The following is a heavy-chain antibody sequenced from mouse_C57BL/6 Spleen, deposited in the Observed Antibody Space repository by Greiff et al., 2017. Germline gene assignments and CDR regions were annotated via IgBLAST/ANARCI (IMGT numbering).Heavy chain of an antibody. Sequence: VQGVESGPELVKPGASVKLSCKASGYTFTSYDINWVKQRPGQGLEWIGWIYPRDGSTKYNEKFKGKATLTVDTSSSTAYMELHSLTSEDSAVYFCARWGELPSGAMDYWGQGTSVTVSS. D-gene: IGHD6-1*01. J-gene: IGHJ4*01. V-gene: IGHV1-85*01. CDR3: ARWGELPSGAMDY. CDR1: GYTFTSYD. CDR2: IYPRDGST.